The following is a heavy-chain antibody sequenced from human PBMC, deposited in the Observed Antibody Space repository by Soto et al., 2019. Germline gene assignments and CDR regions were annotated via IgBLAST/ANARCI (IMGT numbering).Heavy chain of an antibody. V-gene: IGHV1-8*01. Sequence: QVQLVQSGAEVKKPGASVKVSCQASGYTFTSYQINWVRQAAGRGPEWMGWINPNSGNTGYAQKFQGRVTLTRSTSISTASMELSSLRSEDTAVYYCAREGLSNWLLYWGQGTQVTVPS. CDR2: INPNSGNT. J-gene: IGHJ4*02. D-gene: IGHD3-9*01. CDR1: GYTFTSYQ. CDR3: AREGLSNWLLY.